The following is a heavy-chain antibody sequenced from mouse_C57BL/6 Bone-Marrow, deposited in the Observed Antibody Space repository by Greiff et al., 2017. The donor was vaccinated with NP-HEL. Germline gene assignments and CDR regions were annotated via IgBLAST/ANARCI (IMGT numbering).Heavy chain of an antibody. CDR3: ARDPGTLGYFDV. D-gene: IGHD3-3*01. CDR2: INYDGSST. J-gene: IGHJ1*03. Sequence: EVMLVESEGGLVQPGSSMKLSCTASGFTFSDYYMAWVRQVPEKGLEWVANINYDGSSTYYLDSLKSRFIISRDNAKNILYLQMSSLKSEDTATYYCARDPGTLGYFDVWGTGTTVTVSS. CDR1: GFTFSDYY. V-gene: IGHV5-16*01.